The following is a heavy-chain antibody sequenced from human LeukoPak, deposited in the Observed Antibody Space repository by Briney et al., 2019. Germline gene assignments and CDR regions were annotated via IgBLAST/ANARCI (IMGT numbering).Heavy chain of an antibody. CDR3: AREKVVIAATHFYGMDV. CDR2: TYYRAKWYN. CDR1: VDRVSTNNAA. Sequence: SQTLSLTCALSVDRVSTNNAAWSWIRQSPSRGLEWLGRTYYRAKWYNYSAGSVKRRIIFNPDTSKNQFSLQLNSVTPEDTGVYYCAREKVVIAATHFYGMDVWGQGTTVTVSS. J-gene: IGHJ6*02. D-gene: IGHD2-15*01. V-gene: IGHV6-1*01.